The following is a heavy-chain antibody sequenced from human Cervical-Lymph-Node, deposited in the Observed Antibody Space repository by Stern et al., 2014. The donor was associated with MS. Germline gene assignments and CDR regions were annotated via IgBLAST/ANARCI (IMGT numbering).Heavy chain of an antibody. J-gene: IGHJ6*02. CDR2: IVHLFGKP. Sequence: LQLVESGAEVKKPGSSVEVSCKASGGTFSNYATRWVRQAPGQGLEWMGGIVHLFGKPNYAQKFQGRVTITADESTSTAYMDLSSLRSEDTAVYYCASPLTATSVPFGYYGMDVWGQGTTVTVS. CDR3: ASPLTATSVPFGYYGMDV. CDR1: GGTFSNYA. D-gene: IGHD4-17*01. V-gene: IGHV1-69*01.